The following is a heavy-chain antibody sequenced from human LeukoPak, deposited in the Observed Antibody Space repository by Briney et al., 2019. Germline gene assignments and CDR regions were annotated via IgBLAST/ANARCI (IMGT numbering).Heavy chain of an antibody. CDR3: ARGLASTNFWSGYLDYYHYGMDV. Sequence: ASVKVSCKASGGTFSSYAISWVRQAPGQGLEWMGGIIPIFGTANYAQKFQGRVTITADESTSTAYMELSSLRSEDTAVYYCARGLASTNFWSGYLDYYHYGMDVWGQGTTVTVSS. D-gene: IGHD3-3*01. CDR2: IIPIFGTA. J-gene: IGHJ6*02. CDR1: GGTFSSYA. V-gene: IGHV1-69*13.